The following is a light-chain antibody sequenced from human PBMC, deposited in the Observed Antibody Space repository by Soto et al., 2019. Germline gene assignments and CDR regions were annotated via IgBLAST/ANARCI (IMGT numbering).Light chain of an antibody. Sequence: EIVWTQSPGTLSLSPGERATLSCRAIQSVRNIYLAWYQQKPGQAPRLLMYGASNRATGIPDRFSGSGSETDFTLTISRFEPEDFAVYYCQQYGTTRISFAQRTRLAI. CDR1: QSVRNIY. CDR2: GAS. CDR3: QQYGTTRIS. V-gene: IGKV3-20*01. J-gene: IGKJ5*01.